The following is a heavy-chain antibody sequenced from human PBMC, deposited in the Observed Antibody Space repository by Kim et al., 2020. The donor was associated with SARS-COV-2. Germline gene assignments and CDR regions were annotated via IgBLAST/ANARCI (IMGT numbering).Heavy chain of an antibody. V-gene: IGHV3-33*05. J-gene: IGHJ6*02. CDR3: AREVTRIWLGDSPYGMDV. D-gene: IGHD3-10*01. CDR2: ISYDGSNK. CDR1: GFTFSSYG. Sequence: GGSLRLSCAASGFTFSSYGMHWVRQAPGKGLEWVAVISYDGSNKYYADSVKGRFTISRDNSKNTLYLQMNSLRAEDTAVYYCAREVTRIWLGDSPYGMDVWGQGTTVTVSS.